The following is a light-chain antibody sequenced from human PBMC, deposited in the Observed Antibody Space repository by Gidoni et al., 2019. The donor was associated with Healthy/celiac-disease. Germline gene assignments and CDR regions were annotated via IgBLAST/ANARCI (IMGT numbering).Light chain of an antibody. Sequence: DIQMTQSPSSLSASVGDRVTSTCQASQDISNYLNWYQQKPGKAPKLLIYDASNLETGDPSRFSGSGSGTDFTFTISSLQPEDIATYYCQQYDNLPWTFGQGTKVEIK. CDR3: QQYDNLPWT. CDR2: DAS. V-gene: IGKV1-33*01. CDR1: QDISNY. J-gene: IGKJ1*01.